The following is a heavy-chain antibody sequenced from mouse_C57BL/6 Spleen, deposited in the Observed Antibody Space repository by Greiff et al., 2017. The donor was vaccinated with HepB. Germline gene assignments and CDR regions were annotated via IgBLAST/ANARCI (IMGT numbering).Heavy chain of an antibody. V-gene: IGHV5-4*03. CDR3: ARGSNYLYYFDY. Sequence: DVKLVESGGGLVKPGGSLKLSCAASGFTFSSYAMSWVRQTPEKRLEWVATISDGGSYTYYPDNVKGRFTISRDNAKNNLYLQMSHLKSEDTAMYYCARGSNYLYYFDYWGQGTTLTVSS. CDR1: GFTFSSYA. J-gene: IGHJ2*01. D-gene: IGHD2-5*01. CDR2: ISDGGSYT.